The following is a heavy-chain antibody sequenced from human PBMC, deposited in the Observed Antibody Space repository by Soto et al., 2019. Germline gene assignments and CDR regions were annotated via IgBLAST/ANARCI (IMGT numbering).Heavy chain of an antibody. J-gene: IGHJ4*02. Sequence: PSETLSLTCTVSGGSISSGDYYWSWIRQPPGKGLEWIGYIYYSGSTYYNPSLKRRATISVDTSKNQFSLKLSSVTAADTAVYYCARRTMVREFDYWGQGTLVTVSS. V-gene: IGHV4-30-4*01. D-gene: IGHD3-10*01. CDR2: IYYSGST. CDR3: ARRTMVREFDY. CDR1: GGSISSGDYY.